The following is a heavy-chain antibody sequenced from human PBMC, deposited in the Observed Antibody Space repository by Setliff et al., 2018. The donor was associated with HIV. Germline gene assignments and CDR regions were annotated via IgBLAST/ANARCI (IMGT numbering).Heavy chain of an antibody. CDR1: RGTLSNYV. D-gene: IGHD6-13*01. CDR3: ARDQTGVAAAAFGGGSAWSDEGFDI. J-gene: IGHJ3*02. Sequence: WASVKVSCKTSRGTLSNYVITWVRQAPGQGLEWMGMIIPMYNIPAYAQKFQGRVTFTADESTSTAYMELSSLSSEDTAVYYCARDQTGVAAAAFGGGSAWSDEGFDIWGQGTMVTVSS. CDR2: IIPMYNIP. V-gene: IGHV1-69*13.